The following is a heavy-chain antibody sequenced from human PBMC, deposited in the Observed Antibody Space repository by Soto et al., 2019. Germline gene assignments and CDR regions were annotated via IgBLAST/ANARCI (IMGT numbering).Heavy chain of an antibody. Sequence: GGSLRLSCAASGFTFSSYAMHWVRQAPGKGLEYVSAISSNGGSTYYANSVKGRFTISRDNSKNTLYLQMGSLRAEDMAVYYCVRDFWSGYSNYYYYLDVWGKGTTVTVSS. J-gene: IGHJ6*03. CDR2: ISSNGGST. CDR3: VRDFWSGYSNYYYYLDV. D-gene: IGHD3-3*01. CDR1: GFTFSSYA. V-gene: IGHV3-64*01.